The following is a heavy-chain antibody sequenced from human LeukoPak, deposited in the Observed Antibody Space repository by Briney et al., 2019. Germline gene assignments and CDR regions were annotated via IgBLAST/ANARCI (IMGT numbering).Heavy chain of an antibody. CDR2: IYYSGST. CDR1: GGSISSYY. D-gene: IGHD2-8*02. V-gene: IGHV4-59*08. Sequence: SETVSLTCTVSGGSISSYYWSWLRQPPGKGLEWIGYIYYSGSTNYNPSLKSRVTISVDTSKNQFSLKLSSVTAADTAVYYCASQRRDTLSWWGSFDYWGQGTLVTVSS. J-gene: IGHJ4*02. CDR3: ASQRRDTLSWWGSFDY.